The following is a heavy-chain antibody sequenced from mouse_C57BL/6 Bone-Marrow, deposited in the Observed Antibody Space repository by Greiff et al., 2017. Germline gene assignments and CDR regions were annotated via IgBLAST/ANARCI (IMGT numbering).Heavy chain of an antibody. CDR2: IYPGGGYT. D-gene: IGHD2-2*01. Sequence: VKLQESGAELVRPGTSVKMSCKASGYTFTNYWIGWAKQRPGHGLEWIGDIYPGGGYTNYNEKFKGKATLTADKSSSTAYMQFSSLTSEDSAIYYCARHYYGYFHWYFDVWGTGTTVTVSS. CDR3: ARHYYGYFHWYFDV. CDR1: GYTFTNYW. V-gene: IGHV1-63*01. J-gene: IGHJ1*03.